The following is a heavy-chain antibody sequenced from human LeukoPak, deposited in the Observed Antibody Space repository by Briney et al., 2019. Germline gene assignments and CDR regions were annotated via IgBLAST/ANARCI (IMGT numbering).Heavy chain of an antibody. J-gene: IGHJ4*02. CDR2: IYYSGST. CDR1: GGSISSGDYY. V-gene: IGHV4-30-4*08. CDR3: ASTSRVVAAICY. Sequence: SETLSLTCTVSGGSISSGDYYWSWIRQPPGKGLEWIGYIYYSGSTYYNPSLKSRVTTSVDTSKNQFSLKLSSVTAADTAVYYCASTSRVVAAICYWGQGTLVTVSS. D-gene: IGHD2-15*01.